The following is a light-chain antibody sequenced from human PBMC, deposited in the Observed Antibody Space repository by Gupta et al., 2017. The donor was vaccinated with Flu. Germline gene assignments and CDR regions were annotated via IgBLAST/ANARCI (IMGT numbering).Light chain of an antibody. J-gene: IGKJ1*01. Sequence: EIVMTQSPDTLSVSPGERATLSCRASPSVSSNLAWYQQKPGQAPRLLISGASTRATGVPVRFRGSGXGTXFTLTIXSLQSEDFAVYYCQQDNNWPRTFGXGTKVEIK. CDR1: PSVSSN. CDR3: QQDNNWPRT. CDR2: GAS. V-gene: IGKV3-15*01.